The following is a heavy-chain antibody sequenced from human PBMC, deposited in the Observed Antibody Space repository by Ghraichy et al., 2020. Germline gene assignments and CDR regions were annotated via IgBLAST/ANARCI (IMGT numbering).Heavy chain of an antibody. V-gene: IGHV3-23*01. CDR1: GFTFSSYA. D-gene: IGHD2-15*01. Sequence: GGSLRLSCAASGFTFSSYAMSWVRQAPGKGLEWVSAISGSGGSTYYADSVKGRFTISRDNSKNTLYLQMNSLRAEVTAVYYCAKDLRRDIVVVVAATSAFDIWGQGTMVTVSS. J-gene: IGHJ3*02. CDR3: AKDLRRDIVVVVAATSAFDI. CDR2: ISGSGGST.